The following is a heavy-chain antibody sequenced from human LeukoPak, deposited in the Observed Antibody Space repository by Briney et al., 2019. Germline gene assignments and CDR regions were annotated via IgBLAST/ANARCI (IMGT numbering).Heavy chain of an antibody. CDR3: ARLKLGAYLDL. J-gene: IGHJ2*01. D-gene: IGHD3-16*01. Sequence: SETLSLTCTVSGGSTSSDYWSWIRQSPGKGLEWVGYVYNSGDTGKNPSLKSRVTILLDTSKNQCSLKLTSVSAADTAVYYCARLKLGAYLDLWGRGTLVTVSS. V-gene: IGHV4-59*08. CDR1: GGSTSSDY. CDR2: VYNSGDT.